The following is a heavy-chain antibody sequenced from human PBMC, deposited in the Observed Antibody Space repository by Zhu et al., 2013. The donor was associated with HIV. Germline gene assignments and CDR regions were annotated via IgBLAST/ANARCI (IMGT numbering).Heavy chain of an antibody. CDR3: ARECEYDILSGCLM. J-gene: IGHJ4*02. Sequence: QVQLVQSGAEVRKPGASVKVSCKASGYVFTGHYIHWVRQAPGEGLTWMGWINPNTGVAKYSPNFEGHVIFTRDTSINTAYVEFASLTVDDTAIYYCARECEYDILSGCLMWGPGSLVTVSS. CDR2: INPNTGVA. V-gene: IGHV1-2*07. D-gene: IGHD3-9*01. CDR1: GYVFTGHY.